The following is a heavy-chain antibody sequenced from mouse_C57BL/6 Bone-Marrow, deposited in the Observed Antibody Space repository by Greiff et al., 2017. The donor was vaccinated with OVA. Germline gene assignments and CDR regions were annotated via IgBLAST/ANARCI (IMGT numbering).Heavy chain of an antibody. CDR2: IYPGNSDT. CDR3: TRSGYGSHYFDY. D-gene: IGHD2-2*01. J-gene: IGHJ2*01. CDR1: GYTFTSYW. Sequence: VQLQQSGTVLARPGASVKMSCKTSGYTFTSYWMHWVKQRPGQGLEWIGAIYPGNSDTGYNQKFKGKAKLTAVTSASTAYMELSSLTNEDSAVYYCTRSGYGSHYFDYWGQGTTLTVSS. V-gene: IGHV1-5*01.